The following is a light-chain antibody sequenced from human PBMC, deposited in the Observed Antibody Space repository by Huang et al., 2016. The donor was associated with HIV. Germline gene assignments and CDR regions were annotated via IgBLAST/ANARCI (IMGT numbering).Light chain of an antibody. Sequence: EIVLTQSPATLSLSPGEGATLSCRASQSIGSYLAWYQQRPGQAPRLLIYDTSIRATGLPARFSGRGYGTDFTLTISSLEPEDFAVYYCQQRNNWPPWTFGQGTKVELK. CDR1: QSIGSY. CDR3: QQRNNWPPWT. CDR2: DTS. J-gene: IGKJ1*01. V-gene: IGKV3-11*01.